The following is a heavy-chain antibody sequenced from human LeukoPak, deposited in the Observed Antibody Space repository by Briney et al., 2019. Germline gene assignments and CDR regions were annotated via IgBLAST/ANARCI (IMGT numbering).Heavy chain of an antibody. CDR3: ARTWELAYFDY. V-gene: IGHV4-59*01. D-gene: IGHD1-26*01. Sequence: PSETLSLTCTVSGGSISSYYWSWIRQPPGKGLEWIGYIYNSGSSGSTNSNPSLKSRVTISIDTSKNQFSLKLSSVTAADTAVYYCARTWELAYFDYWGQGTLVTVSS. CDR2: IYNSGSSGST. J-gene: IGHJ4*02. CDR1: GGSISSYY.